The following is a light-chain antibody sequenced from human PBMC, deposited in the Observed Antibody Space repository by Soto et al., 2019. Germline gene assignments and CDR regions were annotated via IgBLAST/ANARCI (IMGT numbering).Light chain of an antibody. J-gene: IGKJ1*01. Sequence: DIVLTHSPATLSLSPWEIATLSCGASQSVSSWLAWYQQKPGKLPRLLIYRASTLESGVPSRFSGSGSGTEFTLTISSLQPDDFATYYCHQYDTYLWTFGQGTKVDIK. CDR3: HQYDTYLWT. V-gene: IGKV1-5*03. CDR1: QSVSSW. CDR2: RAS.